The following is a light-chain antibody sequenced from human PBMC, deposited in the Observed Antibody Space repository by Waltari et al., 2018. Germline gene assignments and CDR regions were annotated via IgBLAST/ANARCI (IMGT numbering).Light chain of an antibody. J-gene: IGLJ1*01. CDR3: CSFAGSSTYYV. CDR2: EVT. Sequence: QSALTQPASVSGSPGQSITISCTGTTRDVGTYNLVSWYQQHPGKAPKLMLYEVTNRPSGVSNRFSGSKSGNTASLTISGLQAEDEAEYYCCSFAGSSTYYVFGTGTKVTVL. CDR1: TRDVGTYNL. V-gene: IGLV2-23*02.